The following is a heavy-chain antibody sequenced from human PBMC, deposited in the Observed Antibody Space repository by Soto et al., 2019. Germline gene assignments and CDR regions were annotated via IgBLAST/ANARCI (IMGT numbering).Heavy chain of an antibody. CDR1: GFTFSSYG. CDR3: AHVGAISPAY. Sequence: GGSLRLSCAASGFTFSSYGMHWVRQAPGKGLEWVAVISYDGSNKYYADSVKGRFTISRDNSKNTLYLQMNSLRAEDTAVYYCAHVGAISPAYWGQGTLVTVSS. V-gene: IGHV3-30*03. CDR2: ISYDGSNK. J-gene: IGHJ4*02. D-gene: IGHD1-26*01.